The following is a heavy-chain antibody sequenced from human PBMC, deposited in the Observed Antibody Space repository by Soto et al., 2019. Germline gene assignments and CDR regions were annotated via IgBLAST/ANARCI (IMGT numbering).Heavy chain of an antibody. V-gene: IGHV4-31*03. CDR2: IYYSGST. CDR3: AREKHCSSTRCSWFDP. CDR1: GGSISSGDYY. J-gene: IGHJ5*02. Sequence: PSETLSLTCTVSGGSISSGDYYWSWIRQHPGKGLEWIGYIYYSGSTYYNPSLKSRLTISIDTSKNQFSLKLSSVTAADTAVYYCAREKHCSSTRCSWFDPWGQGTLVTV. D-gene: IGHD2-2*01.